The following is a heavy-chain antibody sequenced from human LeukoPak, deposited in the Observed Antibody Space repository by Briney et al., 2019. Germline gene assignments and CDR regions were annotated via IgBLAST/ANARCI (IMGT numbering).Heavy chain of an antibody. D-gene: IGHD3-10*01. V-gene: IGHV6-1*01. CDR3: ARDGPGDQGLDC. Sequence: SQTLSLTCAISGDSVSNNGAAWNSIRQSPSRCLEWLGRTYYRSRYYTDYAESVKSRITINPDTSKNQYSLQLKSVTPEDTAVYYCARDGPGDQGLDCWGQGTLVTVSS. CDR1: GDSVSNNGAA. CDR2: TYYRSRYYT. J-gene: IGHJ4*02.